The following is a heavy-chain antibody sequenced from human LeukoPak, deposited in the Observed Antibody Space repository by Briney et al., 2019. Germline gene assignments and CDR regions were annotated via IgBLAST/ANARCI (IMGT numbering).Heavy chain of an antibody. CDR2: ISWNSGSI. CDR3: AKGGESSSWYNWFDP. Sequence: GGSLRLSCAASGFTFDDYAMHWVRQAPGKGLEWVSGISWNSGSIGYADSVKGRFTISRDSAKNSLYLQMNSLRAEDTALYYCAKGGESSSWYNWFDPWGQGTLVTVSS. CDR1: GFTFDDYA. D-gene: IGHD6-13*01. V-gene: IGHV3-9*01. J-gene: IGHJ5*02.